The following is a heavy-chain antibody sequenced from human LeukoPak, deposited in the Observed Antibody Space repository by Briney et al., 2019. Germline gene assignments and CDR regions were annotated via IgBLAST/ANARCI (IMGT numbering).Heavy chain of an antibody. CDR3: AKIMMYYDILTGYRGPSYYFDY. D-gene: IGHD3-9*01. CDR2: ISSSSSYI. J-gene: IGHJ4*02. V-gene: IGHV3-21*04. Sequence: GGSLRLSCAAYGFTLSSHSMNWVRQAPGKGLEWVSSISSSSSYIHSADSVKGRFTISRDNSKNTLYLQMNSLRAEDTAVYYCAKIMMYYDILTGYRGPSYYFDYWGQGTLVTVSS. CDR1: GFTLSSHS.